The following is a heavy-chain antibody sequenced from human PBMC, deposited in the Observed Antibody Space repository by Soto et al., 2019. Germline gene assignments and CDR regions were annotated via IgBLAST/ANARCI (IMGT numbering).Heavy chain of an antibody. CDR1: GFSFSDYG. D-gene: IGHD6-13*01. V-gene: IGHV3-33*01. J-gene: IGHJ6*02. Sequence: QVHLVESGGGVVQPGTSLRLSCAASGFSFSDYGIQWVRQAPGKGLEWLTIIWFDASNEYYADSVKGRFTISRDNSNNSLYLQLNSLTADETAVYFCARDQGRATADGPVGNGLDVWGQGTAVTVSS. CDR3: ARDQGRATADGPVGNGLDV. CDR2: IWFDASNE.